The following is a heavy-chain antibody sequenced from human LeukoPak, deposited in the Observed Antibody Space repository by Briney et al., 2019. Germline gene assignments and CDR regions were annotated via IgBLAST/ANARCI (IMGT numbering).Heavy chain of an antibody. CDR3: AREGSSPTTKHYYGSGSYGFDP. CDR2: IYHSGST. V-gene: IGHV4-4*02. Sequence: PSETLSLTCAVSGGSISSSNWWSWVRQPPGKGLEWIGEIYHSGSTNYNPSLESRVTISVDKSKNQFSLKLSSVTAADTAVYYCAREGSSPTTKHYYGSGSYGFDPWGQGTLVTVSS. CDR1: GGSISSSNW. J-gene: IGHJ5*02. D-gene: IGHD3-10*01.